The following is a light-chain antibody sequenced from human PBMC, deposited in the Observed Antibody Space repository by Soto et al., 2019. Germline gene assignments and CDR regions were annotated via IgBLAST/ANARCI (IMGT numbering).Light chain of an antibody. Sequence: DIQMTQSPSSLSASVGDRVTITCQASQDISNFLNWYQQKPGPAPKLLIYDASNLETGVPSRFSGSGSGTDFTLTISSLQPEDIATYYCQQYDNLPPFTFGPGTKVDIK. CDR1: QDISNF. V-gene: IGKV1-33*01. J-gene: IGKJ3*01. CDR3: QQYDNLPPFT. CDR2: DAS.